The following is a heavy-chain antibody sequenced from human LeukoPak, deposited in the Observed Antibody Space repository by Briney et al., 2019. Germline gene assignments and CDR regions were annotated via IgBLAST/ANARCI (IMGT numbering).Heavy chain of an antibody. V-gene: IGHV4-59*01. CDR3: ARTYYYDSSGPCLDY. Sequence: SETLSLTCTVSGGSISSYYWSWIRQPPGKGLEWIGYIYYSGSTNYNPSLKSRVTMSVDTSKNQFSLRLSSVTAADTAVYYCARTYYYDSSGPCLDYWAREPWSPSPQ. J-gene: IGHJ4*02. CDR1: GGSISSYY. CDR2: IYYSGST. D-gene: IGHD3-22*01.